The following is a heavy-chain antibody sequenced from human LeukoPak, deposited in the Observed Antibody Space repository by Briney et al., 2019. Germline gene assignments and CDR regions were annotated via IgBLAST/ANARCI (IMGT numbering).Heavy chain of an antibody. J-gene: IGHJ4*02. CDR3: ASQRGLVIAY. D-gene: IGHD3/OR15-3a*01. Sequence: GASVKVSCKASGYTFTTFYMHWVRQAPGQGLEWMGRIIPIFGTANYAQKFQGRVTITTDESTSTAYMELSSLRSEDTAVYYCASQRGLVIAYWGQGTLVTVSS. V-gene: IGHV1-69*05. CDR2: IIPIFGTA. CDR1: GYTFTTFY.